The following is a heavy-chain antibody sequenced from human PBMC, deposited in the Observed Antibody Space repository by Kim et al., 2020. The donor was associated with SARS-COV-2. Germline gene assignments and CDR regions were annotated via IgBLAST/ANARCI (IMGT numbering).Heavy chain of an antibody. CDR2: IRSREGTK. J-gene: IGHJ4*01. D-gene: IGHD2-15*01. CDR1: GFTVSDYY. CDR3: ARDSVVASICFD. Sequence: GGSLRLSCAASGFTVSDYYMNWIRQAPGKGLEWVAFIRSREGTKYYADSVKGRFTISRDNAKNTLYLQMNSVRVEDTAIYYCARDSVVASICFD. V-gene: IGHV3-11*04.